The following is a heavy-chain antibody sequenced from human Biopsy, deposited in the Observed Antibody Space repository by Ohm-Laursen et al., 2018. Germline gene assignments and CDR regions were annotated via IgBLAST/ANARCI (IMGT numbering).Heavy chain of an antibody. V-gene: IGHV1-8*01. Sequence: PSVKVSCEASGYSFSTYDVNWVRQARGQGLEWMGWMIPSSGKTGYAQRFQGRVTLTMNTSISTAYMELSGLRSEDTAVYFCARGYSRRVSIFEASIYWFDTWGQGTLVTVSS. CDR3: ARGYSRRVSIFEASIYWFDT. D-gene: IGHD6-6*01. CDR2: MIPSSGKT. CDR1: GYSFSTYD. J-gene: IGHJ5*02.